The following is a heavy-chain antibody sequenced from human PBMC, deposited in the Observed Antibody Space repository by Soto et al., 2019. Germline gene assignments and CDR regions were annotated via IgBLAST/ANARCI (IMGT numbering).Heavy chain of an antibody. CDR2: IKQGGSEK. V-gene: IGHV3-7*01. D-gene: IGHD2-15*01. CDR1: GFTFSSYW. Sequence: GGSLRLSCAASGFTFSSYWMSWVRQAPGKGLEWVANIKQGGSEKYYVDSVKGRFTISRDNAKNSLYLQMNSLRAEDTAVYYCAREAEDSSYAFDIWGQGTMVTVSS. J-gene: IGHJ3*02. CDR3: AREAEDSSYAFDI.